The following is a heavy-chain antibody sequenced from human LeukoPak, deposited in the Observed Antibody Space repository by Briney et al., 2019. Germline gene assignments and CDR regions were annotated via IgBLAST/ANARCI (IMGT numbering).Heavy chain of an antibody. V-gene: IGHV4-59*12. D-gene: IGHD3-22*01. Sequence: SETLSLTCTVSGGSISSYYWSWIRQPPGKGLEWFGYIYYSGSTNYNPSLKSRVTISVDTSKNQFSLKLSSVTAADTAVYYCARGRTIRYYYDSSGYHYFDYWGQGTLVTVSS. CDR2: IYYSGST. CDR1: GGSISSYY. J-gene: IGHJ4*02. CDR3: ARGRTIRYYYDSSGYHYFDY.